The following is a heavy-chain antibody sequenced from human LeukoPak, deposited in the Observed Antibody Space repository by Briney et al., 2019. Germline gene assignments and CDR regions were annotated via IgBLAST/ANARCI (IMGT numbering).Heavy chain of an antibody. D-gene: IGHD6-19*01. CDR3: TRGRAAGD. Sequence: ASVTVSCKASVYTFTNNDINWVRQATGHGIEWMGWVSPDSGDTGYAPNFRGRVTMTTDTSINTAYMELTSLTSEDTAIYYCTRGRAAGDWGQGTLVTVSS. J-gene: IGHJ4*02. V-gene: IGHV1-8*01. CDR2: VSPDSGDT. CDR1: VYTFTNND.